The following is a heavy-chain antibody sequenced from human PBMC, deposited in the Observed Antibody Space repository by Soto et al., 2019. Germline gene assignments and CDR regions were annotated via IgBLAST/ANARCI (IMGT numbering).Heavy chain of an antibody. CDR2: MNPNSGNT. D-gene: IGHD3-16*01. J-gene: IGHJ6*02. V-gene: IGHV1-8*01. CDR3: ARQGVSAMDV. CDR1: GYTFTIYD. Sequence: QVQLVQSVPEVKKPGASVKVSCKASGYTFTIYDINWVRQATGQGLEWMGWMNPNSGNTGYAQTFQGRITMTRNTSISKAYMELRSLRSDDPAVYYCARQGVSAMDVWGQGTTVTVSS.